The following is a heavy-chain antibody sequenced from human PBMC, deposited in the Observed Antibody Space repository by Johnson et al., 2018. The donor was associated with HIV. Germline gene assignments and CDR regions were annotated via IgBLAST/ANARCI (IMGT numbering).Heavy chain of an antibody. J-gene: IGHJ3*02. V-gene: IGHV3-23*04. CDR3: AKDLLTLDAVDI. CDR2: ISDSGST. Sequence: VQLVESGGGLAQPWGSLRLSCAASGFTFASSAMSWVRQAPGTVLEWVSAISDSGSTYYADSVTGRFTISRDNSKNTRYLQMNSLRAEDTAVYYCAKDLLTLDAVDIWGQGTMVTVSS. CDR1: GFTFASSA.